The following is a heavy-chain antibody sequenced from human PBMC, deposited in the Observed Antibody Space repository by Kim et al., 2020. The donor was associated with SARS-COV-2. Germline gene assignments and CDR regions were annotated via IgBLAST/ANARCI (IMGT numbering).Heavy chain of an antibody. CDR3: ASMTIFGVAPYFDY. J-gene: IGHJ4*02. V-gene: IGHV4-34*01. D-gene: IGHD3-3*01. Sequence: NPSLKGRVTISVDTSQNQFYLKLSSVTAADTAVYYCASMTIFGVAPYFDYWGQGTLVTVSS.